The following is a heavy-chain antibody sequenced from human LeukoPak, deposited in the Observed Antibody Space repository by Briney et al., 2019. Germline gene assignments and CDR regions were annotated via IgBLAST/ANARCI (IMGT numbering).Heavy chain of an antibody. CDR3: ASWYSSSSSVGYFDL. Sequence: GGSLRLSCAASAFTFSSYAMSWVRQAPGKGLEWVSAISGSGGSTYYADSVKGRFTISSDNSKNTLYLQMNSLRAEDTAVYYCASWYSSSSSVGYFDLWGRGTLVTVSS. J-gene: IGHJ2*01. CDR2: ISGSGGST. CDR1: AFTFSSYA. V-gene: IGHV3-23*01. D-gene: IGHD6-6*01.